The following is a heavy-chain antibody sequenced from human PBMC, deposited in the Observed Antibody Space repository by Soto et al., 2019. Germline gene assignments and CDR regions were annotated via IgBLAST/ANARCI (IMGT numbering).Heavy chain of an antibody. D-gene: IGHD3-9*01. J-gene: IGHJ4*02. CDR1: GGSIISSNW. Sequence: QVQLQESGPGLVQPSGTLSLTCAVSGGSIISSNWWNWVRQPPGKGLEWIGEIYHSGSTYYKPSLKSQVAMSVDTSKNQFSLKLTSATAADTAVYYCARRDWSGSTSHFYFDYWGQGVLVTVSS. CDR2: IYHSGST. V-gene: IGHV4-4*02. CDR3: ARRDWSGSTSHFYFDY.